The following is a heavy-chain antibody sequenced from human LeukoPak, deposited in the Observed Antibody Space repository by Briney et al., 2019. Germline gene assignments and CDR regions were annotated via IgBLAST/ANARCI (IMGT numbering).Heavy chain of an antibody. CDR1: GGSISSSSYY. Sequence: PSETLSLTCTVSGGSISSSSYYWGWIRQPPGKGLEWIGEINHSGSTNYNPSLKSRVTISVDTSKNQFSLKLSSVTAADTAVYYCARGGLLWFGESKHAFDIWGQGTMVTVSS. V-gene: IGHV4-39*07. CDR3: ARGGLLWFGESKHAFDI. D-gene: IGHD3-10*01. CDR2: INHSGST. J-gene: IGHJ3*02.